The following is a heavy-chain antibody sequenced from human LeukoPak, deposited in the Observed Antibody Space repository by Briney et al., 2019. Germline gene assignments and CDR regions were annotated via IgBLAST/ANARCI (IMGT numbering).Heavy chain of an antibody. Sequence: SETLSLTCTVSGGSITTGTYYLTWIRQSAGKGPEWIGLIYPSGGTNYNPSLKSRLTISIDASKNQFPLKLSSVTAADTAVYYCATGGAPDCSVGACYSLDSWGQGTLVTVSS. CDR2: IYPSGGT. CDR1: GGSITTGTYY. V-gene: IGHV4-61*02. CDR3: ATGGAPDCSVGACYSLDS. D-gene: IGHD2-15*01. J-gene: IGHJ4*02.